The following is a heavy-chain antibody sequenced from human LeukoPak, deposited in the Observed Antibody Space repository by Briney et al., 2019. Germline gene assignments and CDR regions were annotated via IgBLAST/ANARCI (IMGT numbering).Heavy chain of an antibody. CDR3: ASQWAVTNTRRCAL. V-gene: IGHV4-38-2*02. Sequence: SEALSLTCTESGNFVCSGFYWVWLRQPPGKGLQWIDSFYSTGTTYYNPSLAGRVTVSIDSSRNQVTVTLRPVTATDTAVYYCASQWAVTNTRRCALWGQGSLVTVSA. J-gene: IGHJ3*01. CDR1: GNFVCSGFY. CDR2: FYSTGTT. D-gene: IGHD4-17*01.